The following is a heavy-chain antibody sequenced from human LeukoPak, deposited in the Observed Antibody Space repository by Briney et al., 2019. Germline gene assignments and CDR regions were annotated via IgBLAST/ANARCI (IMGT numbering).Heavy chain of an antibody. Sequence: GASVKVSCKASGYTFTGYYMHWVRQAPGQGLEWMGWINPNSGGTNYAQKFQGWVTMTRDTSISTAYMELSRLRSGDTAVYYCARDIGSCSGGSCYFDYWGQGTLVTVSS. CDR2: INPNSGGT. V-gene: IGHV1-2*04. CDR1: GYTFTGYY. J-gene: IGHJ4*02. CDR3: ARDIGSCSGGSCYFDY. D-gene: IGHD2-15*01.